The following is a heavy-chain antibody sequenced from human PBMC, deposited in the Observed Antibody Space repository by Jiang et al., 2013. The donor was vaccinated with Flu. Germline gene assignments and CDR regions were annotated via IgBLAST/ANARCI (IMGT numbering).Heavy chain of an antibody. D-gene: IGHD2-8*01. CDR2: XFLRDSNT. J-gene: IGHJ4*02. Sequence: SLKISCKGSAYTFTNYWIGWVRQMPGKGLEWMGIXFLRDSNTKYSPSFQGQVTISADMSISTAYLQWSGLEASDTAMYYCAGTPNGNFAWDYWGQGTLVTVSS. CDR3: AGTPNGNFAWDY. V-gene: IGHV5-51*01. CDR1: AYTFTNYW.